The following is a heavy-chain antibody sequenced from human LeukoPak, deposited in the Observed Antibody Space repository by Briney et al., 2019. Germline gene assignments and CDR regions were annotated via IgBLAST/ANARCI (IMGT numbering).Heavy chain of an antibody. J-gene: IGHJ4*02. V-gene: IGHV3-15*01. CDR1: GFTFINTW. Sequence: PGGCLRLSCAASGFTFINTWMSWVRQPPGKGLEWVGPIKGKAAGCTTDYATAVKCRFTSSRDNSNNTLYLQMHSLRPCHTALYCGTVDWRAAGTNWGLGTLVTVSS. D-gene: IGHD6-13*01. CDR3: TVDWRAAGTN. CDR2: IKGKAAGCTT.